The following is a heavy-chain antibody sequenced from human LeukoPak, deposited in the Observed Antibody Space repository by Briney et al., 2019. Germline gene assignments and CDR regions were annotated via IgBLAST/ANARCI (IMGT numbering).Heavy chain of an antibody. D-gene: IGHD6-13*01. CDR2: INHSGST. CDR1: GYSISSGYY. V-gene: IGHV4-38-2*02. CDR3: ARTTAAGINPYYYYMDV. J-gene: IGHJ6*03. Sequence: SETLSLTCTVSGYSISSGYYWSWIRQPPGKGLEWIGEINHSGSTNYNPSLKSRVTISVDTSKNQFSLKLSSVTAADTAVYYCARTTAAGINPYYYYMDVWGKGTTVTISS.